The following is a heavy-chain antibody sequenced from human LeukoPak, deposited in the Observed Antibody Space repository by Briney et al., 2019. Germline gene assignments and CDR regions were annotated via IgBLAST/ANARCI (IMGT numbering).Heavy chain of an antibody. V-gene: IGHV1-2*02. CDR2: INPNSGGT. Sequence: GASVKVSCKASGYIFTAYYMHWLRQAPGQGLEWMGWINPNSGGTHYAQKFQGRVTMTRDTSISTVYMELSRLRSDDTAMYHCARADCTSPNCYNDYYYMDVWGKGTTVTVSS. D-gene: IGHD2-2*01. CDR1: GYIFTAYY. J-gene: IGHJ6*03. CDR3: ARADCTSPNCYNDYYYMDV.